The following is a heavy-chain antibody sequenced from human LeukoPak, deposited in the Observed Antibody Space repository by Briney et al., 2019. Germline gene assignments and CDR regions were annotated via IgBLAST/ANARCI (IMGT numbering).Heavy chain of an antibody. Sequence: VKPSETLSLTCTVSGGSISSGSYYWSWIRQPAGKGLEWIGRIYTSGSTNYNPSLKSRVTISVDTSKNQFSLKLSSVTAADTAVYYCARAPRGQQWLVYYYYYMDVWGKGTTVTVSS. J-gene: IGHJ6*03. CDR3: ARAPRGQQWLVYYYYYMDV. D-gene: IGHD6-19*01. CDR1: GGSISSGSYY. CDR2: IYTSGST. V-gene: IGHV4-61*02.